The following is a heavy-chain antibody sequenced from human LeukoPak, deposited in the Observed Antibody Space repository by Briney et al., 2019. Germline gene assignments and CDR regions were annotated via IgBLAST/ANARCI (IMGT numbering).Heavy chain of an antibody. Sequence: PGGSLRLSCAASGFTFSSYGMHWVRQAPGKGLEWVAFIRYDGSYKYYADSVKGRFTISRDNSKNTLFLQMNSLRPEDTAMYHCAKPSPSSGSYFRNWFDSWGQGTLVTVSS. J-gene: IGHJ5*01. D-gene: IGHD1-26*01. CDR1: GFTFSSYG. CDR3: AKPSPSSGSYFRNWFDS. CDR2: IRYDGSYK. V-gene: IGHV3-30*02.